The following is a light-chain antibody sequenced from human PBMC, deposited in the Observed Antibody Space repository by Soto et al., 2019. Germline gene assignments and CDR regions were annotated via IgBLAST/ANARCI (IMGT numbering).Light chain of an antibody. Sequence: QSVLTQPPSVSGAPGQRVTISCTGSSSNIGAGYDVHWYQQLPGTAPKLPIHGNSNRPAGVPDRFSGSESGTSASRAITGLQAEDEADYYSQSYDSSLSGSDNYVFGTGTKLTVL. V-gene: IGLV1-40*01. J-gene: IGLJ1*01. CDR3: QSYDSSLSGSDNYV. CDR1: SSNIGAGYD. CDR2: GNS.